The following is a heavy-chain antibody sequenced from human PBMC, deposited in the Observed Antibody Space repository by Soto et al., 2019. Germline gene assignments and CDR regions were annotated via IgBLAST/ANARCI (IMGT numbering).Heavy chain of an antibody. V-gene: IGHV4-39*02. Sequence: QLQLQETGPGLVKPSETLSLTFTVSGASIKSRNYFWGWIRQPPGKGLEFVGSIHSSGGTYYNPSLKRRVTVSVDLSNSHFSLSLKSLTATDTAVYYCGRLAEAATGHTDFDFWGQGTLVTVSS. CDR2: IHSSGGT. CDR1: GASIKSRNYF. D-gene: IGHD2-15*01. CDR3: GRLAEAATGHTDFDF. J-gene: IGHJ4*02.